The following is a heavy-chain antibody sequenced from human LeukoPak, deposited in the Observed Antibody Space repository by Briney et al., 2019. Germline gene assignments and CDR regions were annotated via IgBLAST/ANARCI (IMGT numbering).Heavy chain of an antibody. J-gene: IGHJ4*02. CDR2: INPVDSET. V-gene: IGHV5-51*01. CDR1: GYRFTDYW. CDR3: ARQGSSTTSWQTIDY. D-gene: IGHD2-2*01. Sequence: GESLKISCEGSGYRFTDYWIAWGRPLPGKGLECMGIINPVDSETRYSPSFQGQVTISVDKSITTASLQWSSLRASDTAMYYCARQGSSTTSWQTIDYWGQGTLVSVSS.